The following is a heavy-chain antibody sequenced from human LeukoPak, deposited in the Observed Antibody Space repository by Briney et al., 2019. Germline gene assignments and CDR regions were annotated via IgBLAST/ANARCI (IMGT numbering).Heavy chain of an antibody. CDR1: GFTFSSYA. D-gene: IGHD6-25*01. CDR2: ISGSGGST. J-gene: IGHJ4*02. V-gene: IGHV3-23*01. Sequence: GGSLRLSCAASGFTFSSYAMRWVRQAPGRGLEWVSAISGSGGSTYYADSVKGRFTISRDSSKNTLYLQMNSLRAEDTAVYYCATTAATRKAIYWGQGTLVTVSS. CDR3: ATTAATRKAIY.